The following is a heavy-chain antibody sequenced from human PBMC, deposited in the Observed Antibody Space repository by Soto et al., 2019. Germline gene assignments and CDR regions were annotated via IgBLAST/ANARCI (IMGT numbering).Heavy chain of an antibody. D-gene: IGHD2-2*01. CDR3: ARVPLVPAASYGMDV. CDR1: GGSISSGDYY. Sequence: QVQLQESGPGLVKPSQTLSLTCTVSGGSISSGDYYWSWIRQPPGKGLEWFGYIYYSGSTYYNPSHKSRVTLSVDTSKIQFSLKLSSVTAADTAVYYCARVPLVPAASYGMDVWGQGTTVTVSS. V-gene: IGHV4-30-4*01. CDR2: IYYSGST. J-gene: IGHJ6*02.